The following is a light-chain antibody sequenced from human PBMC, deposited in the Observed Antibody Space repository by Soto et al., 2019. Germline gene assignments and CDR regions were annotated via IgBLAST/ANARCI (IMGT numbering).Light chain of an antibody. CDR3: QHYNSYSEA. CDR2: KAS. V-gene: IGKV1-5*03. Sequence: EIQMTQSPSTLSGSVGDRVTITCRASQTISSWLAWYQQKPGKAPKLLIYKASTLKSGVPSRFSGSGSGTEFTLTISSLQPDDFATYYCQHYNSYSEAFGQGTQVDIK. J-gene: IGKJ1*01. CDR1: QTISSW.